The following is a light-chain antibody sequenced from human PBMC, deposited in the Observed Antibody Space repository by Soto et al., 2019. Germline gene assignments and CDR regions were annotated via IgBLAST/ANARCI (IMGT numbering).Light chain of an antibody. J-gene: IGKJ1*01. CDR2: AAS. CDR3: QQSYNTWT. V-gene: IGKV1-39*01. CDR1: QSINNY. Sequence: IQMTQSPSSLSASVGDRVTITCRASQSINNYLNWYQQRPVKAPKLLIFAASSLQSGIPSRFTGSGSGTDFTLTITRMQPEDFATYSCQQSYNTWTFGQGTKVEIE.